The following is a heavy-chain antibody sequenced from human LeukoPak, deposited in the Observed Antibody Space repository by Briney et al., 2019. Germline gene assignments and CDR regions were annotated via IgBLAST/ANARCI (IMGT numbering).Heavy chain of an antibody. J-gene: IGHJ3*02. CDR2: IIPILGIA. CDR3: ARDSEYSSSFAFDI. CDR1: GGTFSSYT. V-gene: IGHV1-69*04. D-gene: IGHD6-13*01. Sequence: SVKVSCKASGGTFSSYTISWVRQAPGQGLEWVGRIIPILGIANYAQKFQGRVTITADKSTSTAYMELSSLRAEDTAVYYCARDSEYSSSFAFDIWGQGTMVTVSS.